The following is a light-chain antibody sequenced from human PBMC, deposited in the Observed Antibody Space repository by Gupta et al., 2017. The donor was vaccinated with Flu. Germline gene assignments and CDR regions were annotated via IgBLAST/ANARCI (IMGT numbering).Light chain of an antibody. CDR1: SSNIGAGYD. CDR2: GNN. J-gene: IGLJ3*02. CDR3: QSYDSSLIGSGV. Sequence: TIACTGSSSNIGAGYDVHWYQQLPGTAPKLLIYGNNNRPSGVPDRFSGSRSGTSASLAITGLQAEDEADYYCQSYDSSLIGSGVFGGGTKLTVL. V-gene: IGLV1-40*01.